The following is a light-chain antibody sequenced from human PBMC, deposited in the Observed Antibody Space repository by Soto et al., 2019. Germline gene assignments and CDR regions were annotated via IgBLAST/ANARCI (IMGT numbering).Light chain of an antibody. J-gene: IGKJ2*01. Sequence: EIVLTQSPGTLSLSPGERATLSCRASQSDSSRFLAWYQQKPGQAPRLLMYGASSRATGIPDRFSGTGSGTDFTLTISRLEPEDFAVYYCQHYGSTPYTFGLGTKLEIK. V-gene: IGKV3-20*01. CDR2: GAS. CDR1: QSDSSRF. CDR3: QHYGSTPYT.